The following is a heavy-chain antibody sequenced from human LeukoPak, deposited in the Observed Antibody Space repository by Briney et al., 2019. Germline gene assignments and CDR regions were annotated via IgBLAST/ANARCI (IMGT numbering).Heavy chain of an antibody. CDR2: ISSSGSTM. CDR3: AIALGFTVLVPGGGMDV. J-gene: IGHJ6*02. D-gene: IGHD2-2*01. V-gene: IGHV3-48*04. CDR1: GFTFSSYS. Sequence: GGSLRLSCAASGFTFSSYSMNWVRQAPGKGLEWVSYISSSGSTMHYADSVKGRFTISRDNAKNSVHLQMNSLRAEDTAVYYCAIALGFTVLVPGGGMDVWSQGNMVTVSS.